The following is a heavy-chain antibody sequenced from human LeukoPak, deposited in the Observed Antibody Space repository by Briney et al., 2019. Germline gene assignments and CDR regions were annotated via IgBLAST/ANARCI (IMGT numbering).Heavy chain of an antibody. CDR3: ARVEVRPMVRGVIDY. CDR1: GDSISSYY. CDR2: IYYSGST. Sequence: SETLSLTCTVSGDSISSYYWSWIRQPPGKGLEWIGYIYYSGSTNYNPSLKSRVTISVDTSKNQFSLKLSSVTAADTAMYYCARVEVRPMVRGVIDYWGQGTLVTVSS. V-gene: IGHV4-59*01. J-gene: IGHJ4*02. D-gene: IGHD3-10*01.